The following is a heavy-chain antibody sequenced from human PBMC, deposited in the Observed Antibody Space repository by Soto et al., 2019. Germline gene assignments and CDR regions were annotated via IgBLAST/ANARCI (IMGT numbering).Heavy chain of an antibody. CDR3: ARDGEGF. CDR2: INTDGSAT. J-gene: IGHJ4*02. V-gene: IGHV3-74*01. Sequence: EVQLVESGGGLVQPGGSLRLSCAASGFTFSSNWMHWVRRVPGRGLVWVARINTDGSATNYVDSVKGRFTGSRDNAKNMLDLQMNSLRVEDTAVYYCARDGEGFWGQGTLVTVSS. CDR1: GFTFSSNW. D-gene: IGHD2-21*01.